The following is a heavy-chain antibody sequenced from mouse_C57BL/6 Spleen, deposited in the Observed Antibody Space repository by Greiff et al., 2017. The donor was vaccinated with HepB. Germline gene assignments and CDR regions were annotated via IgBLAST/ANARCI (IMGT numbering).Heavy chain of an antibody. CDR1: GFTFSDYG. Sequence: DVMLVESGGGLVKPGGSLKLSCAASGFTFSDYGMHWVRQAPEKGLEWVAYISSGSSTIYYADTVKGRFTISRDNAKNTLFLQMTSLRSEDTAMYYCARDFYYDYDGHAMDYWGQGTSVTVSS. D-gene: IGHD2-4*01. V-gene: IGHV5-17*01. CDR3: ARDFYYDYDGHAMDY. CDR2: ISSGSSTI. J-gene: IGHJ4*01.